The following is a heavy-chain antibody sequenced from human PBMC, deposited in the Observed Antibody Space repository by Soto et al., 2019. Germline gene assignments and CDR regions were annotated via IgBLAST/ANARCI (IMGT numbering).Heavy chain of an antibody. V-gene: IGHV1-18*01. D-gene: IGHD3-22*01. CDR3: ARDYHYLSNGYYSDVFEV. CDR2: VSAYDGDT. CDR1: GYTFTSYG. Sequence: QAQLVQSGAEVKKPGASVKVSCMASGYTFTSYGISWVRQAPGQGLEWMGWVSAYDGDTNYAQKLQGRVTMTTDTSTTAAYTELRAPKSDDTAVYSRARDYHYLSNGYYSDVFEVWGPGTMVTVS. J-gene: IGHJ3*01.